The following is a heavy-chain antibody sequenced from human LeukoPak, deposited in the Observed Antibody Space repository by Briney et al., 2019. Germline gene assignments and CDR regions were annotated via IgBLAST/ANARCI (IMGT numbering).Heavy chain of an antibody. CDR2: IFGSDISP. V-gene: IGHV3-23*01. D-gene: IGHD6-19*01. Sequence: QAGGSLRLSCAAAGFTFSSDAIYWVRQAAGGGLEWLSGIFGSDISPHYADSVKGRFTRSRDNSKKSVYLQMNSLRAEGTAVYYCAKTTTGYRSGRYPGWPVDYWGKGTRVTVSS. J-gene: IGHJ4*02. CDR1: GFTFSSDA. CDR3: AKTTTGYRSGRYPGWPVDY.